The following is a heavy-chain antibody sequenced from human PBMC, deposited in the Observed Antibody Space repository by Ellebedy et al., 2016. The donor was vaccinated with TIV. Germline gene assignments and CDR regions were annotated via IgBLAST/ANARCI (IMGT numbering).Heavy chain of an antibody. D-gene: IGHD6-19*01. V-gene: IGHV3-74*01. Sequence: GESLKISCVASGFAFSSRWIHWVRQAPGKGPVWVSRINSDGSSTTYADSVKGRFTISRDNAKNTLYLQMNSLRAEDTAVYYCARAGSSGWEAYFDLWGRGTLVTVSS. CDR1: GFAFSSRW. J-gene: IGHJ2*01. CDR2: INSDGSST. CDR3: ARAGSSGWEAYFDL.